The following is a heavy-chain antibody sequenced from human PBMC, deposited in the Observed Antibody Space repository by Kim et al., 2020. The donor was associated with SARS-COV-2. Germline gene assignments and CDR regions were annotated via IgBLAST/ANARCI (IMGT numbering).Heavy chain of an antibody. CDR2: VYHTGNT. CDR3: ASSGVGAVGWFDP. J-gene: IGHJ5*02. D-gene: IGHD1-26*01. V-gene: IGHV4-59*01. CDR1: GGSIRSYY. Sequence: SETLSLTCSVSGGSIRSYYWTWIRQSPGKRLEWIGYVYHTGNTNYNPSLRGRVTISLDTSKRQFSLTLTSVTAADTAVYYCASSGVGAVGWFDPWGREPWSPSPQ.